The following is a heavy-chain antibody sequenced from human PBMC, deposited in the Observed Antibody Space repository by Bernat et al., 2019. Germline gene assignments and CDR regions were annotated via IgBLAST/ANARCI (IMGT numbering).Heavy chain of an antibody. D-gene: IGHD2-15*01. V-gene: IGHV3-15*07. CDR1: GFTFSNAW. Sequence: EVQLVESGGGLVKPGGSLRLSCAASGFTFSNAWMNWVRQAPGKGLEWVGRIKSKTDGGTTDFAAPVKGRFNISRDDSKKTLYLPMKRLETGEPAVYYCTTGPSWGSGGSGLRDYRGQGTPVTVSS. CDR2: IKSKTDGGTT. J-gene: IGHJ4*02. CDR3: TTGPSWGSGGSGLRDY.